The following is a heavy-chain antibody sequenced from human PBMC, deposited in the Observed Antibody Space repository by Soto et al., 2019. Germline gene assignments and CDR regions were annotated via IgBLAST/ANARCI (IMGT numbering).Heavy chain of an antibody. Sequence: QVQLQESGPGLVKPSQPLSLTCTVSVGSISSGGYYWSWIRQHPGKGLEWIWYIYYSGSTYYNPSLKSRVTISVETSKNQFSLKLSSVTAADTAVYYCQWNYYYYGMDVWGQGTTFTVSS. J-gene: IGHJ6*02. CDR3: QWNYYYYGMDV. CDR2: IYYSGST. D-gene: IGHD2-8*01. V-gene: IGHV4-31*03. CDR1: VGSISSGGYY.